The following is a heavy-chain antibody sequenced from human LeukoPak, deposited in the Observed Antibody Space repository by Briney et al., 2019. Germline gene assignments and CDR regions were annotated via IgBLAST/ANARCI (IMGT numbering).Heavy chain of an antibody. J-gene: IGHJ4*02. Sequence: GGSLRLSCAASGFTFDDYAMHWVRQAPGKGLEWVSGISWNSGSIGYADSVKGRFTISRDNAKNSLYLQMNSLRAEDTALYYCAKVSAYSSSWYFDYWGQGTLVTVSS. CDR2: ISWNSGSI. CDR3: AKVSAYSSSWYFDY. CDR1: GFTFDDYA. D-gene: IGHD6-13*01. V-gene: IGHV3-9*01.